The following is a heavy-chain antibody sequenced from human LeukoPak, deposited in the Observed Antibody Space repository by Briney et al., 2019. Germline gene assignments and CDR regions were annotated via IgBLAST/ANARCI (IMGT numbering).Heavy chain of an antibody. D-gene: IGHD2-15*01. CDR2: ISSSSSYI. V-gene: IGHV3-21*01. CDR1: GFTFSSYS. CDR3: ARSGRRGDYYYYYMDV. J-gene: IGHJ6*03. Sequence: GGSLRLSCAASGFTFSSYSMNWVRQAPGKGLEWVSSISSSSSYIYYADSVKGRFTISRDNAKNSLYLQMNSLRAEDTAVYYCARSGRRGDYYYYYMDVWGKGTTVTVSS.